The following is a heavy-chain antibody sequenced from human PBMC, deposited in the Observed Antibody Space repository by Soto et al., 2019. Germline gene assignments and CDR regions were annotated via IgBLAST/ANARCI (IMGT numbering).Heavy chain of an antibody. Sequence: PGGSLRLSCAASGFTFSNAWMNWVRQAPGKGLEWVGRIKSKTDGGTTDYAAPVKGRFTISRDDSKNTLYLQMNSLKTEDTAVYYCTTDIKVAPDAFDIWGQGTMVTVSS. CDR3: TTDIKVAPDAFDI. CDR2: IKSKTDGGTT. J-gene: IGHJ3*02. CDR1: GFTFSNAW. V-gene: IGHV3-15*07. D-gene: IGHD5-12*01.